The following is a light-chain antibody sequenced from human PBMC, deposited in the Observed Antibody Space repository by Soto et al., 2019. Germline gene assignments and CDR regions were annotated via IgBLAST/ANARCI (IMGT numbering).Light chain of an antibody. V-gene: IGKV3-20*01. J-gene: IGKJ1*01. CDR3: QQYGRPSRT. Sequence: EIVLTQSPGTLSLSPGERATLSCRASQSVSSYLAWYQQKPGQAPRLLIYGASSRATGIPDRFSGSGSGTGFPLTISRLEPEDFAVYYCQQYGRPSRTFGKGTKVEIK. CDR1: QSVSSY. CDR2: GAS.